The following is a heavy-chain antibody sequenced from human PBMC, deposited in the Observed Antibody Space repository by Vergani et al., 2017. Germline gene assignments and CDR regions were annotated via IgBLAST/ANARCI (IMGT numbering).Heavy chain of an antibody. V-gene: IGHV4-31*02. CDR3: ARAPIGSTIFGVVIIRFAFDI. CDR2: IYYSGST. CDR1: GFTFSDYY. D-gene: IGHD3-3*01. J-gene: IGHJ3*02. Sequence: QVQLVESGGGLVKPGGSLRLSCAASGFTFSDYYMSWIRQAPGKGLEWIGYIYYSGSTYYNPSLKSRVTISVDTSKNQFSLKLSSVTAADTAVYYCARAPIGSTIFGVVIIRFAFDIWGQGTMVTVSS.